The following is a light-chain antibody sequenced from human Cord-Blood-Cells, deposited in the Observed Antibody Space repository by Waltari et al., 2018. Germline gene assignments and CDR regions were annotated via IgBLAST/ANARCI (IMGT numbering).Light chain of an antibody. J-gene: IGKJ5*01. V-gene: IGKV1-33*01. CDR1: QDISNY. CDR3: QQYDNLPIT. Sequence: DIQMTQSPSSLSASVGDRVRLTCQASQDISNYLNWYQQKPGKAPKLLIYDASNLETGVPSRFSGSGSETDFTFTISSLQPEDSATYYCQQYDNLPITFGQGTRLEIK. CDR2: DAS.